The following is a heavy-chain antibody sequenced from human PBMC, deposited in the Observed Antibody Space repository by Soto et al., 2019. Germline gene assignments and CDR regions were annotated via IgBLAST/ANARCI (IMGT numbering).Heavy chain of an antibody. V-gene: IGHV3-33*01. D-gene: IGHD3-16*02. J-gene: IGHJ3*02. CDR2: IWYDGSNK. CDR3: ARDPISDYVWGSYRLGAFDI. CDR1: GFTFSSYG. Sequence: QVQLVESGGGVVQPGRSLRLSCAASGFTFSSYGMHWVRQAPGKGLEWVAVIWYDGSNKYYADSVKGRFTISRDNSKNTLYLQMNSLRAEDTAVYYCARDPISDYVWGSYRLGAFDIWGQGTMVTVSS.